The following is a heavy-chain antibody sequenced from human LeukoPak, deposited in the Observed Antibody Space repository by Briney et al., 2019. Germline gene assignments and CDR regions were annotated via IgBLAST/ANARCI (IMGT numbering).Heavy chain of an antibody. CDR2: ITGSGGST. CDR3: VSPVRDY. Sequence: GGSLRLSCAASGSTFCSYALTWVRQAPGKGLEWSSTITGSGGSTYYADSVKGRFTISRDNSKNTLYLQMNSLRAEDTAVYYCVSPVRDYWGQGTLVTVSS. CDR1: GSTFCSYA. J-gene: IGHJ4*02. V-gene: IGHV3-23*01.